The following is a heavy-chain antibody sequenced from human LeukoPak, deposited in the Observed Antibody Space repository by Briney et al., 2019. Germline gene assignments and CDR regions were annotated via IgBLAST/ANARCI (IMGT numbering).Heavy chain of an antibody. CDR2: LYRDGPT. CDR3: ARDSCSGDTRVRWFDP. D-gene: IGHD2-2*01. V-gene: IGHV3-66*01. CDR1: GFTFSTYW. Sequence: GGSLRLSCAATGFTFSTYWMSWVRQAPGKGLEWVSVLYRDGPTYYADSVKDRFTISRDNSKNTLYLQMNSLRAEDTAVYYCARDSCSGDTRVRWFDPWGQGTLVTVSS. J-gene: IGHJ5*02.